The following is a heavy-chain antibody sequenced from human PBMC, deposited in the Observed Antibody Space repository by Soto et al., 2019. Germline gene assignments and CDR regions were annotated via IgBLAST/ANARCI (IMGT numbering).Heavy chain of an antibody. J-gene: IGHJ4*02. CDR3: ARASSGYYRVLGY. V-gene: IGHV4-34*01. CDR2: INHSGST. CDR1: GGSFSGYY. D-gene: IGHD3-22*01. Sequence: PSETLSLTCAVYGGSFSGYYWSWIRQPPGKGLEWIGEINHSGSTNYNPSLKSRVTISVDTSKNQFSLKLSSVTAADTAVYYCARASSGYYRVLGYWGQGTLVT.